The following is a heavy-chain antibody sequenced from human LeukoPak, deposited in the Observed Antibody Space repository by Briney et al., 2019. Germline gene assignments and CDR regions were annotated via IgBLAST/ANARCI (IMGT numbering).Heavy chain of an antibody. Sequence: PGGSLRLSCAASGFTFSTYWMNWVRQAPGKGLEWVSGINWNGGSTGYADSVKGRFTISRDNAKNSLYLEMNSLRAEDTALYFCARGTSDARYYFDYWGQGTLVTVSS. CDR3: ARGTSDARYYFDY. V-gene: IGHV3-20*04. D-gene: IGHD1-1*01. CDR1: GFTFSTYW. J-gene: IGHJ4*02. CDR2: INWNGGST.